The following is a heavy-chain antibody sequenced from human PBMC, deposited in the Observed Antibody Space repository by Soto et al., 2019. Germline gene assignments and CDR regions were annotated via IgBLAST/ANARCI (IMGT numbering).Heavy chain of an antibody. V-gene: IGHV4-4*02. CDR3: ARDAHVDLLWFDP. Sequence: SETLSLTCFVSGDSINNTYWWSWVRQAPGKGLEWIGEIYHTGGRSYMPSLRGRITLSVDTSKNQFSLKLSSVTAADTAVYYCARDAHVDLLWFDPWGQGTLVTVSS. D-gene: IGHD2-15*01. J-gene: IGHJ5*02. CDR2: IYHTGGR. CDR1: GDSINNTYW.